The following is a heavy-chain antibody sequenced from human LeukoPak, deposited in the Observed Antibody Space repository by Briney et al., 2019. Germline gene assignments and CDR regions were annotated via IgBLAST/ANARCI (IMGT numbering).Heavy chain of an antibody. J-gene: IGHJ5*02. Sequence: GGSLRLSCAASGFTINSNYMSWVRQAPGKGLEWVSVISSGGFPYYADSVKGRFTISRDNSKNTLYLQMNSLRAEDTAVYYCARLKPASNYERNWSDPGGQGTRVPVPS. D-gene: IGHD4-11*01. CDR3: ARLKPASNYERNWSDP. CDR2: ISSGGFP. V-gene: IGHV3-53*01. CDR1: GFTINSNY.